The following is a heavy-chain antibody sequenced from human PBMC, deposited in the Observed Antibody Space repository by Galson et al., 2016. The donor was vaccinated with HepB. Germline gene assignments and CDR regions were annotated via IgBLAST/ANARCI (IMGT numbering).Heavy chain of an antibody. Sequence: SLRLSCAASGFTLSSYAMSWVRQAPGKGLEWVSGISGSGGFTYYADSVKGRFTISRDNSKNTMYLQMNSLRAEDTAVYYCAKCPFGDYGPPYYFDYWGQGTLVTVSS. D-gene: IGHD4-17*01. CDR3: AKCPFGDYGPPYYFDY. V-gene: IGHV3-23*01. CDR1: GFTLSSYA. J-gene: IGHJ4*02. CDR2: ISGSGGFT.